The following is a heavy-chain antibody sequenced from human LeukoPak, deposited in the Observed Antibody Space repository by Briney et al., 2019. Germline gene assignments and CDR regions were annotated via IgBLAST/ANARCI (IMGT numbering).Heavy chain of an antibody. CDR1: GGSISSYY. V-gene: IGHV4-4*07. Sequence: SETLSLTCTVSGGSISSYYWSWIWQPAGKGLEWIGRIYTSGSTNYNPSLKSRVTMSVDTSKNQFSLKLSSVTAADTAVYYCARTTESGYCSSTSCHYYYYGMDVWGQGTTVTVSS. CDR2: IYTSGST. CDR3: ARTTESGYCSSTSCHYYYYGMDV. J-gene: IGHJ6*02. D-gene: IGHD2-2*01.